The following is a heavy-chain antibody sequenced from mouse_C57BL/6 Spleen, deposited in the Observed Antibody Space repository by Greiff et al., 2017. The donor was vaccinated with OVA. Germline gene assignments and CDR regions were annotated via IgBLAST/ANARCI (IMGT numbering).Heavy chain of an antibody. CDR1: GYSITSGYY. CDR3: ARAGYGFAY. CDR2: ISYDGSN. Sequence: VQLQQSGPGLVKPSQSLSLTCSVTGYSITSGYYWNWIRQFPGNKLEWMGYISYDGSNNYNPSLKNRISITRDTSKNQFFLKLNSVTTEDTATYYCARAGYGFAYWGQGTLVTVSA. J-gene: IGHJ3*01. D-gene: IGHD3-1*01. V-gene: IGHV3-6*01.